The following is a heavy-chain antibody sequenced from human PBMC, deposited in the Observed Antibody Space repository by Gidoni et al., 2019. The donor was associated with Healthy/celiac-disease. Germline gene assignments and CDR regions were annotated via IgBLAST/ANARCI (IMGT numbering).Heavy chain of an antibody. J-gene: IGHJ4*02. CDR2: IIPIFGTA. Sequence: QVQLVQSGAEVKKPGSSVKVSCQASGGTFSSSAISWVRQAPGQGLEWMGGIIPIFGTANYAQKFQGRVTITADESTSTAYMELSSLRSEDTAVYYCARDLGVNYDSSGYYTDYWGQGTLVTVSS. CDR1: GGTFSSSA. V-gene: IGHV1-69*01. D-gene: IGHD3-22*01. CDR3: ARDLGVNYDSSGYYTDY.